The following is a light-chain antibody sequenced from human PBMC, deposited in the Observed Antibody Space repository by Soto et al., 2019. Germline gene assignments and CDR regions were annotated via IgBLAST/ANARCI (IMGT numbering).Light chain of an antibody. Sequence: EIVLTQSPGTLSLSPGERATLSCRASQSVSSSYLAWYRQKPGQAPRLLIYGVSSRATGIPDRFSGSGSGTDFTLTISRLEPEDFAVYYCHQYDSAPRTFGQGTKREIK. CDR2: GVS. J-gene: IGKJ2*01. CDR3: HQYDSAPRT. CDR1: QSVSSSY. V-gene: IGKV3-20*01.